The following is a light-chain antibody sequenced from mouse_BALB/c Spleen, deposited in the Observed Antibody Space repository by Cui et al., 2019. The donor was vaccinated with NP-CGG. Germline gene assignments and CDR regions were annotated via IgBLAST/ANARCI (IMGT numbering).Light chain of an antibody. CDR3: ALWYSNHWV. CDR1: TGAVTTSNY. J-gene: IGLJ1*01. CDR2: GTN. Sequence: QAVVTQESALTTSPGETVTLTCRSSTGAVTTSNYANWVQEKPDHLFTGLICGTNNRPPGVPARFSGSLIGDKAALTITGAQTEDEAIYFCALWYSNHWVFGGGTKLTVL. V-gene: IGLV1*01.